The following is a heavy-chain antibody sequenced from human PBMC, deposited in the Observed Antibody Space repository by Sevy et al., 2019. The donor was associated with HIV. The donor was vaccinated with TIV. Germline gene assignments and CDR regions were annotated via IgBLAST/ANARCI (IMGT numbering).Heavy chain of an antibody. CDR2: IKQDGSEK. D-gene: IGHD6-19*01. Sequence: GESLKISCAASGFTFSSYWMSWVRQAPGKGLEWVANIKQDGSEKYYVDSVKGRFTISRDNAKNSLYLQMNSLRAEDTAVYYCARFYRSGSGRTNDYWGQGTLVTVSS. V-gene: IGHV3-7*01. CDR1: GFTFSSYW. CDR3: ARFYRSGSGRTNDY. J-gene: IGHJ4*02.